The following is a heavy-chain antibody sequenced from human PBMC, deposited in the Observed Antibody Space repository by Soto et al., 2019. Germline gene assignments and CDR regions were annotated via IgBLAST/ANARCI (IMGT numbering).Heavy chain of an antibody. V-gene: IGHV1-69*06. CDR1: GGTFSSYA. D-gene: IGHD2-15*01. J-gene: IGHJ6*02. CDR2: IIPIFGTA. Sequence: SVKVSCKASGGTFSSYAISWVRQAPGQGLEWMGGIIPIFGTANYAQKFQGRVTITADKSTSTAYMELSSLRSEDTAVYYCARVDCSGGSCYSSGGVYYYYGMDVWGQGTTVTVSS. CDR3: ARVDCSGGSCYSSGGVYYYYGMDV.